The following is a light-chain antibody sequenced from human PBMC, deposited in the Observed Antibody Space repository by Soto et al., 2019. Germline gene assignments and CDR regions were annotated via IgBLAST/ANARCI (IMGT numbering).Light chain of an antibody. CDR3: QTWDTGARVV. J-gene: IGLJ2*01. Sequence: QPVLTQSPSASASLGASVKLTCTLSSGHSSYAIAWQQQQPEKGPRYLMKLSSDGSHSKGDGIPDRFSGSSSGAERYLTISSLQSEDEADYYCQTWDTGARVVFGGGTQLTVL. V-gene: IGLV4-69*01. CDR1: SGHSSYA. CDR2: LSSDGSH.